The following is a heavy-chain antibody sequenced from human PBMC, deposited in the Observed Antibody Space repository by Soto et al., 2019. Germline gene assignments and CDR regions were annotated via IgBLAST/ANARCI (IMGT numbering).Heavy chain of an antibody. CDR2: IDPRDSYT. CDR1: GYIFINYW. V-gene: IGHV5-10-1*01. D-gene: IGHD2-15*01. CDR3: VRKYMVEARNRPYYLDL. J-gene: IGHJ4*02. Sequence: PGESLKISCKGSGYIFINYWINWVRQMPDKGLEWMGRIDPRDSYTNYSPSFQGHVTISIDKSINTAYLQWSSLKASDTAIYYCVRKYMVEARNRPYYLDLWCQGSLVTVS.